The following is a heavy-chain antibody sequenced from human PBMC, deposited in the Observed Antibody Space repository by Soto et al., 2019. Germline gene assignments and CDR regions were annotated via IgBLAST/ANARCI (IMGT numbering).Heavy chain of an antibody. V-gene: IGHV3-30*03. CDR1: GFTFTNNS. J-gene: IGHJ4*02. Sequence: SLRLSCAGSGFTFTNNSMHRVRQPPGKGLEWVVFISYDASEIFYADPVKGRFTISRDNSRSTLFLHMNRPRSEDTAVYYCAIVRVVGAPLDHWGQGTMVTVSS. CDR2: ISYDASEI. CDR3: AIVRVVGAPLDH. D-gene: IGHD2-21*01.